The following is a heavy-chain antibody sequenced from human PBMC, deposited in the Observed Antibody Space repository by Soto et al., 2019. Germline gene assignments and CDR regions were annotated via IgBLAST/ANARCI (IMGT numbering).Heavy chain of an antibody. D-gene: IGHD6-13*01. V-gene: IGHV3-23*01. CDR1: GFTFSCYA. J-gene: IGHJ5*01. CDR3: ARAPPDSSSWYWFDS. CDR2: VSGRSDNT. Sequence: WGSLLVACAASGFTFSCYAMSWVRQAPGQGLDLVSSVSGRSDNTYYADSVNGRFIISIDNSKNTLYLQMSSLRAVDAAVYYCARAPPDSSSWYWFDSWGQGTRVTVSS.